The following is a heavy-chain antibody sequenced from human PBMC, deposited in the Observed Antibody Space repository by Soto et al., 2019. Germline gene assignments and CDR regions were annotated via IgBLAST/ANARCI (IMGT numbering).Heavy chain of an antibody. CDR3: ARAYSPTWYGYYYLDV. Sequence: QVQLQESGPGLVKPSETLSLTCTVSGDSISRYYWTWIRQPPGKGLEWIGYIYYSGNTNYNPTLKSRVTMSIDASKHHFSLNLSAVTAADTAVYFCARAYSPTWYGYYYLDVWGRGTTVTVSS. D-gene: IGHD1-26*01. CDR2: IYYSGNT. V-gene: IGHV4-59*01. CDR1: GDSISRYY. J-gene: IGHJ6*03.